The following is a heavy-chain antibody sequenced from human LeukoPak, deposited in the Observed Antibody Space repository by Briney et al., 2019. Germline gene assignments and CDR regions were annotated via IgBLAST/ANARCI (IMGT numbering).Heavy chain of an antibody. CDR1: GFSFSDFY. Sequence: PGGSLRLSCAASGFSFSDFYMSWIRQAPGKGLERVSFINTSDTTIHYADSVKGRFTVSRDNAKNSLFLQMDSLRVEDTAVYYCARKGGYSSSWVGFGLDYWGQGTLVTVSS. J-gene: IGHJ4*02. CDR3: ARKGGYSSSWVGFGLDY. CDR2: INTSDTTI. D-gene: IGHD6-13*01. V-gene: IGHV3-11*01.